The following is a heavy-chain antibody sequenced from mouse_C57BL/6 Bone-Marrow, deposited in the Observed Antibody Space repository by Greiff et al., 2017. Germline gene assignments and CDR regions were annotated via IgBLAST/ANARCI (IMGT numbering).Heavy chain of an antibody. CDR2: INPSSGYT. CDR3: ALYDYDGDSHYYAMDY. J-gene: IGHJ4*01. D-gene: IGHD2-4*01. V-gene: IGHV1-7*01. CDR1: GYTFTSYW. Sequence: VQLQQSGAELAKPGASVKLSCKASGYTFTSYWMHWVKQRPGPGLEWIGYINPSSGYTKYNQKFKDKATLPADKSSSTAYMQLSSLTYEDSAVYYCALYDYDGDSHYYAMDYWGQGTSVTVSS.